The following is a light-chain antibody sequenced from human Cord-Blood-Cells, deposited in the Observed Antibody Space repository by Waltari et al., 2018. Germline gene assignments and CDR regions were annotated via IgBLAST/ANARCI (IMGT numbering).Light chain of an antibody. V-gene: IGKV3-11*01. CDR1: QSVSSY. J-gene: IGKJ2*01. Sequence: EIVLTQSPATLSLSPGERATLSCRASQSVSSYLAWYQQKPGQAPRLLIYDDSNRATGIPARFSGSGSGTDFALTISSLEPEDFAVYYCQQRSNWPPETFGQGTKLEIK. CDR2: DDS. CDR3: QQRSNWPPET.